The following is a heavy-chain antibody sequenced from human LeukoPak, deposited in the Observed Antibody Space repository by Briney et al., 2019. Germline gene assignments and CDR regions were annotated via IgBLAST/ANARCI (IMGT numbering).Heavy chain of an antibody. Sequence: ASVKVSCKASGYTFTGYYMHWVRQAPGQGLEWMGWINPNSGGTNYAQKFQGRVTMTRDTSISTAYMELSRLRSDDAAGYYCARSDSSGWYSRLFYFDYWGQGTLVTVSS. D-gene: IGHD6-19*01. J-gene: IGHJ4*02. CDR2: INPNSGGT. CDR1: GYTFTGYY. V-gene: IGHV1-2*02. CDR3: ARSDSSGWYSRLFYFDY.